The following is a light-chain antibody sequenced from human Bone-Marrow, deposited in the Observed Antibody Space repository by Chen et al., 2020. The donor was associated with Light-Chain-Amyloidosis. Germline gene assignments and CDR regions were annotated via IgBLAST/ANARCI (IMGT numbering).Light chain of an antibody. V-gene: IGKV3-15*01. CDR2: DAS. CDR3: QPSLLWWT. J-gene: IGKJ1*01. CDR1: SRVGRT. Sequence: VLTQSPATLSASAGERATLSCRASSRVGRTLAWYQHKPGQPPRLLIYDASIRATGIPDRFSGSGSGPDFTLTISGLQSEDSAVYSCQPSLLWWTFGQGTKLEIK.